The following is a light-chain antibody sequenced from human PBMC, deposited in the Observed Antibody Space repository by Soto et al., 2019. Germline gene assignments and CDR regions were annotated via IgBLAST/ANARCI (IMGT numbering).Light chain of an antibody. CDR1: SSDVGGYNY. CDR2: DVT. V-gene: IGLV2-14*01. Sequence: LTQPASVSGSPGQSITISCTGTSSDVGGYNYVSWYQQHPCKAPKLMIYDVTNRPSGISNRFSGSKSGNTASLTISGLQAEDEADYYCSSYTSTSTYVFGTGTKVTVL. CDR3: SSYTSTSTYV. J-gene: IGLJ1*01.